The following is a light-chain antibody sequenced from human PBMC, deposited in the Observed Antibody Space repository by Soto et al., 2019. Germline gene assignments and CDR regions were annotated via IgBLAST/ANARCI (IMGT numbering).Light chain of an antibody. CDR2: EVT. Sequence: QSSLTQPPSASGFPGRSVTISCTGTSSDVGYYDYVSWYQHHPGKAPKLVIYEVTKRPSGVPDRVSASKSGNTASLTVSGLRAEDEADYYCSSYAGSNNFVFGSGTKVTVL. CDR3: SSYAGSNNFV. V-gene: IGLV2-8*01. J-gene: IGLJ1*01. CDR1: SSDVGYYDY.